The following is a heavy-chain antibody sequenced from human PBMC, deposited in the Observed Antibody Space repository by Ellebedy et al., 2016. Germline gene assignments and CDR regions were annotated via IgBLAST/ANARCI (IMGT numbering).Heavy chain of an antibody. CDR3: VKDTGAGLMNYFDF. Sequence: GGSLRLXXAASGFTFEDFAMHWVRQAPGKGLEWISGINWQSDGTQYADSVKGRFTISRDNAERSLYLQMNSLTTDDSALYYCVKDTGAGLMNYFDFWGQGTLVTVSS. CDR1: GFTFEDFA. V-gene: IGHV3-9*01. J-gene: IGHJ4*02. CDR2: INWQSDGT.